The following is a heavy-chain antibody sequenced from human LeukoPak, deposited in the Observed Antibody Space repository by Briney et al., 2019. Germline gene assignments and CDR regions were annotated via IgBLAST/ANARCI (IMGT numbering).Heavy chain of an antibody. Sequence: ASVKVSCKASGYTFTSYDINWVRQATGQGLEWMGWMNPNSGNTGYAQKFQGRVTMTRNTPISTAYMELSSLRSEDTAVYYCARVSHSCSTSCYGQNWFDPWGQGTLVTVSS. D-gene: IGHD2-2*01. CDR2: MNPNSGNT. CDR1: GYTFTSYD. V-gene: IGHV1-8*01. CDR3: ARVSHSCSTSCYGQNWFDP. J-gene: IGHJ5*02.